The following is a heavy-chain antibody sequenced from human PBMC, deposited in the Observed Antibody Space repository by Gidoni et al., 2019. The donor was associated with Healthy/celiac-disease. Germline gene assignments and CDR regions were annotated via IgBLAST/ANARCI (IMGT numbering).Heavy chain of an antibody. Sequence: QVQLVESGGGVVQPGRSLSLLFAASGSTFCSYAIHWVRQAPGKGLEWVAVISYDGSNKYYADSVKGRFTISRDNSKNTLYLQMNSLRAEDTAVYYCARDPYCSSTSCPHDYYMDVWGKGTTVTVSS. J-gene: IGHJ6*03. CDR2: ISYDGSNK. CDR3: ARDPYCSSTSCPHDYYMDV. CDR1: GSTFCSYA. D-gene: IGHD2-2*01. V-gene: IGHV3-30-3*01.